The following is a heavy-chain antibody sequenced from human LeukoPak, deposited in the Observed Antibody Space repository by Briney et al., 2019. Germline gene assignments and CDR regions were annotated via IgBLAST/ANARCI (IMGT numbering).Heavy chain of an antibody. CDR2: IKQDGSVK. J-gene: IGHJ4*02. V-gene: IGHV3-7*03. D-gene: IGHD1-26*01. CDR1: GFTFSTYW. CDR3: TKRVKYGGTWDHFAD. Sequence: QPGGSLRLSCVVSGFTFSTYWMSWVRQAPGKGLECVATIKQDGSVKNYGDSVQGRFTISRDNAKNSLYLQMHSLRVEDTALYYCTKRVKYGGTWDHFADWGQGTLVTVSS.